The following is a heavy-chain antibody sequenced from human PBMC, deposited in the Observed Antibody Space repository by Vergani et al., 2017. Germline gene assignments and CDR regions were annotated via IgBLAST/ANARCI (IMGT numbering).Heavy chain of an antibody. V-gene: IGHV5-51*01. D-gene: IGHD1-1*01. J-gene: IGHJ4*02. CDR1: EYSFGNYW. CDR2: IYTADSDT. Sequence: EVELVQSGPEMRKPGESLKISCKGSEYSFGNYWIGWVRQMPGKGLDRMGIIYTADSDTRYSPSFQGQVTISADKSISTAFLQWDSLKASDTALYYCARHTTYTDSWGQGTLVTVSS. CDR3: ARHTTYTDS.